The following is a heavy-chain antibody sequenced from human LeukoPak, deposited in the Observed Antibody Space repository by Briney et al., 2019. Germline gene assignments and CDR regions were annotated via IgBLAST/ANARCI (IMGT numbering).Heavy chain of an antibody. CDR2: MNPNSGGT. CDR1: GYTFTSYD. Sequence: ASVKVSCKASGYTFTSYDINWVRQATGQGLEWMGWMNPNSGGTNYAQKFQGRVTMTRDTSISTAYMELSRLRSDDTAVYYCASIGVEMATIAWRDFDYWGQGTLVTVSS. V-gene: IGHV1-2*02. CDR3: ASIGVEMATIAWRDFDY. J-gene: IGHJ4*02. D-gene: IGHD5-24*01.